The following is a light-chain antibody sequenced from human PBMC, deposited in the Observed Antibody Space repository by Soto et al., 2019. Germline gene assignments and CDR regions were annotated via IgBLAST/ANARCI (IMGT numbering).Light chain of an antibody. CDR3: QQRSNWPGT. Sequence: EIMLTQSPATLSLSPGERATLSCRASQSVSSSLAWYQQKPGQAPRLLIYDASNRATGIPARFSGSGSGTDFTLTISSLEPEDFAVYYCQQRSNWPGTFGQGTIVDIK. CDR2: DAS. J-gene: IGKJ1*01. CDR1: QSVSSS. V-gene: IGKV3-11*01.